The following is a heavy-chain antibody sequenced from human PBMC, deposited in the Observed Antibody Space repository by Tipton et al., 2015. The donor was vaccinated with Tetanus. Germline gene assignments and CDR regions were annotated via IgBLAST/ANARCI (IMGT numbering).Heavy chain of an antibody. CDR3: ASLRGDY. CDR1: GGSFSGYY. CDR2: INHSGST. J-gene: IGHJ4*02. D-gene: IGHD3-10*01. V-gene: IGHV4-34*01. Sequence: LRLSCAVYGGSFSGYYWSWIRQPPGKGLEWIGEINHSGSTNYNPSLKSRVTISVDTSKNQFSLKLSSVTAADTAVYYCASLRGDYWGQGTLVTVSS.